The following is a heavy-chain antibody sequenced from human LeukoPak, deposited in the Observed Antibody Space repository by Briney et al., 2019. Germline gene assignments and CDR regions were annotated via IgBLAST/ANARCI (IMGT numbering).Heavy chain of an antibody. V-gene: IGHV3-7*01. CDR2: IKQDGSEK. J-gene: IGHJ4*02. CDR3: ARETYSSGWYYFDY. D-gene: IGHD6-19*01. Sequence: GGSLRLSCAASGFTFSGYWMGWVRQAPGKGLEWVANIKQDGSEKYYVDSVKGRFTISRDNAKNSLYLQMNSLRSEDTAVYYCARETYSSGWYYFDYWGQGTLVTVSS. CDR1: GFTFSGYW.